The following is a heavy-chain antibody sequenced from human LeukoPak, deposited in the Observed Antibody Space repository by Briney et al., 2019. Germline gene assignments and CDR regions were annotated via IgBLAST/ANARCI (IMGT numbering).Heavy chain of an antibody. J-gene: IGHJ4*02. V-gene: IGHV1-46*01. Sequence: ASVKVSCKASGYTFTSDYIHWVRQAPGQGPEWMGMIYPRDGSTSYAQKFQGRVTVTRDTSTSTVHMELSGLRSGDTAVYYCARDQEGFDYWGQGTLVTVSS. CDR1: GYTFTSDY. CDR2: IYPRDGST. CDR3: ARDQEGFDY.